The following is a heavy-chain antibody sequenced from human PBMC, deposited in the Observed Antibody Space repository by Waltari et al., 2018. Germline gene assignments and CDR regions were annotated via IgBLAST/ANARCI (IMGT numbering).Heavy chain of an antibody. V-gene: IGHV1-18*01. CDR2: ISAYNGNT. CDR1: GYTFTSYG. CDR3: AIGAPDPYYYYYGMDV. J-gene: IGHJ6*02. Sequence: QVQLVQSGAEVKKPGASVKVSCKASGYTFTSYGISWVRQAPGQGLEWMGWISAYNGNTNYAQKLQGRVTMATDTSTSTAYVELRSLRTDDTAVYYWAIGAPDPYYYYYGMDVWGQGTTVTVSS.